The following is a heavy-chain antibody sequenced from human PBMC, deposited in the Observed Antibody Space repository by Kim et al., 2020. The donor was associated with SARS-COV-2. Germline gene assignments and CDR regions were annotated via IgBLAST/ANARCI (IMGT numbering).Heavy chain of an antibody. CDR2: IYYSGST. V-gene: IGHV4-59*08. J-gene: IGHJ5*02. CDR3: ARHFRSSSSENWFDP. Sequence: SETLSLTCTVSGGSISSYYWSWIRQPPGKGLEWIAYIYYSGSTNYNPSLKSRVTISVDTSKNQFSLKLSSVTAADTAMYYCARHFRSSSSENWFDPWGQGTLVTVSS. CDR1: GGSISSYY. D-gene: IGHD6-6*01.